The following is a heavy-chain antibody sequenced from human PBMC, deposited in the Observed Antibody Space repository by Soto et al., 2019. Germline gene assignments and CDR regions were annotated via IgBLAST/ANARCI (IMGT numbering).Heavy chain of an antibody. D-gene: IGHD5-12*01. CDR2: IYYSGST. CDR3: ARDKEDIVATNYYNWFDP. Sequence: PSETLSLTCTFSGGSVSSGSYYWSWIRQPPGKGLEWIGYIYYSGSTNYNPSLKSRVTISVDTSKNQFSLKLSSVTAADTAVYYCARDKEDIVATNYYNWFDPWGQGTLVTSPQ. CDR1: GGSVSSGSYY. J-gene: IGHJ5*02. V-gene: IGHV4-61*01.